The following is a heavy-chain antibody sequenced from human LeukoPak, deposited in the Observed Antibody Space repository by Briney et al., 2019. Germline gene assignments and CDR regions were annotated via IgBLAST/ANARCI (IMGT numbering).Heavy chain of an antibody. CDR1: GFSFSNYL. CDR3: GRFGYEAAVDL. CDR2: IKPTGSET. V-gene: IGHV3-7*01. Sequence: GGSLRLSCAASGFSFSNYLMMWVRQAPGQGPEFLANIKPTGSETYYADPVKGRFIISRDNAKSLLFLQMNSLRGDDTAVYYCGRFGYEAAVDLLGRGTLVTVSS. J-gene: IGHJ4*02. D-gene: IGHD6-13*01.